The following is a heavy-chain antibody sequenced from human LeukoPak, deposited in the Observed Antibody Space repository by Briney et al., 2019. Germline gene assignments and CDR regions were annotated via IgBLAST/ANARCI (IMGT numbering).Heavy chain of an antibody. CDR1: GFTFSNYG. J-gene: IGHJ4*02. CDR2: ITGNTIST. D-gene: IGHD4-17*01. V-gene: IGHV3-23*01. CDR3: ATIYGNFDY. Sequence: GGTLRLSCAASGFTFSNYGMTWVRQAPGKGLEWVSAITGNTISTYYADSVKGRSTISRDNSKNTLYLQMNSLRAEDTAVYYCATIYGNFDYWGQGTLVTVSS.